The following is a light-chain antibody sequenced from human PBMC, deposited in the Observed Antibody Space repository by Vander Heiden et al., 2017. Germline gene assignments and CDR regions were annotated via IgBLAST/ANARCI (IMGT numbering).Light chain of an antibody. CDR3: QHYGSAGVT. CDR1: QSVSSTY. CDR2: GAS. V-gene: IGKV3-20*01. Sequence: ENLLTQSPGTLSLSPGERATLSCRASQSVSSTYLVWNQQKPGQAPRLLIYGASSRATGIPDRFSGSGSGTDFTLTISRLEPEDFAVYYCQHYGSAGVTFGPGTKVDIK. J-gene: IGKJ3*01.